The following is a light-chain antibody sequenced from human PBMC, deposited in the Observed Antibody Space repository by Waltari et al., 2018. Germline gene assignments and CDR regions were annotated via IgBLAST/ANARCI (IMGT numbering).Light chain of an antibody. CDR3: CSYVTGDTWV. J-gene: IGLJ3*02. CDR1: SNDIGTYKF. CDR2: EFN. Sequence: QSALPQPASVSGSPGQSITISCTGTSNDIGTYKFVPWYQQHPGKAPKLIIYEFNQRPSGISNRFSGSKSGNTAALTISGLQTEDEADYFCCSYVTGDTWVFGGGTKVAVL. V-gene: IGLV2-23*02.